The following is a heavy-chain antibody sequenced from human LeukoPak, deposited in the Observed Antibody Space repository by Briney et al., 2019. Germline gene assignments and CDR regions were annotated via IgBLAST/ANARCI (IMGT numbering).Heavy chain of an antibody. CDR1: GFTFSSYW. D-gene: IGHD3-3*01. V-gene: IGHV3-7*01. J-gene: IGHJ5*02. Sequence: PGGSLRLSCAASGFTFSSYWMSWVRQAPGKGLESVANIKQDGSEKYYVDSVKGRFTISRDNAKNSLYLQMNSLRAEDTAVYYCARDMGYYDFWSGRNWFDPWGQGTLVTVSS. CDR3: ARDMGYYDFWSGRNWFDP. CDR2: IKQDGSEK.